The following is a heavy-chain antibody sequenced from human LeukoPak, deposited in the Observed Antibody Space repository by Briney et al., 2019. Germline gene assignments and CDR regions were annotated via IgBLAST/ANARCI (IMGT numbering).Heavy chain of an antibody. Sequence: ASVKVSCKASGYTFTGYYMHWVRQAPGQGLEWMGWINPNSGGTNYAQKFQGRVTMTRDTSISTAYMEPRSLRSDDTAVYYCASATLRCSGGGCYEMDVWGKGTTVTVSS. CDR1: GYTFTGYY. CDR3: ASATLRCSGGGCYEMDV. CDR2: INPNSGGT. V-gene: IGHV1-2*02. D-gene: IGHD2-15*01. J-gene: IGHJ6*04.